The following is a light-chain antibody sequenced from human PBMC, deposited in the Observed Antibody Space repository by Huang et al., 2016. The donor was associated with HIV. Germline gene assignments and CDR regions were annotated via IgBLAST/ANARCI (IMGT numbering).Light chain of an antibody. V-gene: IGKV4-1*01. J-gene: IGKJ2*01. CDR2: WAS. CDR3: QQYFISPPT. CDR1: QSVLSRPSNKPS. Sequence: DIVTTQSPASLAVSLGERATINCKSSQSVLSRPSNKPSFAWYQQRPGQSPPLLIYWASTRQSGVPDLFSGSGSGTQCTLTISSLQAEDVACYYCQQYFISPPTFGQGTKLEI.